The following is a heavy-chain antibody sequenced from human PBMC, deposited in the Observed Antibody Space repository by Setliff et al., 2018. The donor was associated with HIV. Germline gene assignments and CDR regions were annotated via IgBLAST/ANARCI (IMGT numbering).Heavy chain of an antibody. CDR3: ARDATSEGYMDV. Sequence: PSETLSLTCTVSGGSIRSFFWSWIRQPPGKGLEWIGHIYYRGSTDYNPSLKSRVTISIDTSKNQFSLKLTSVTAADTAMYFCARDATSEGYMDVWGKGTTVTVSS. CDR1: GGSIRSFF. V-gene: IGHV4-59*12. J-gene: IGHJ6*03. CDR2: IYYRGST.